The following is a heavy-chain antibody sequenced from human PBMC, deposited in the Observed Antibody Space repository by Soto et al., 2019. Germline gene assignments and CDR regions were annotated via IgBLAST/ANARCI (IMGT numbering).Heavy chain of an antibody. V-gene: IGHV4-34*01. CDR3: ARLHGLMVYAMSTWFDP. CDR1: GGSFSGYY. J-gene: IGHJ5*02. Sequence: SETLSLTCAVYGGSFSGYYWSWIRQPPGKGLEWIGEINHSGSTNYKPSLKSRVTISVDTSKNQFSLKLSSVTAADTAVYYCARLHGLMVYAMSTWFDPWGQGTLVTVSS. CDR2: INHSGST. D-gene: IGHD2-8*01.